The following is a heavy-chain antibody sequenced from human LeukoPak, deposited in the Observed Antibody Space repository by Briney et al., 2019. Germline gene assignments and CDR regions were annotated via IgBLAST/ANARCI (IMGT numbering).Heavy chain of an antibody. CDR3: ARVVVRGVIGSFDY. CDR2: INWNGGST. J-gene: IGHJ4*02. CDR1: GFTFDDYG. Sequence: TGGSLRLSCAASGFTFDDYGMNWVRQAPGKGLEWVSGINWNGGSTGYADSVKGRFTISRDNAKNSLYLQMNSLRAEDTALYYCARVVVRGVIGSFDYWGQGTLVTVSS. V-gene: IGHV3-20*04. D-gene: IGHD3-10*01.